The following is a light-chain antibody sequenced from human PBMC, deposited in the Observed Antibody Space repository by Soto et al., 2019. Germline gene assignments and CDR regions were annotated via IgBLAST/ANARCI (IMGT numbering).Light chain of an antibody. Sequence: EIVLTQSPGTLSLSPGERATLSCRASQSVSSNYLTWYQQKLAQAPRLLIYGASSRATGIPDRFSGSGSGTDFTLTISRLEPEDFAVYYCQYYGSSQGYTFGQGTKLEIK. V-gene: IGKV3-20*01. CDR3: QYYGSSQGYT. J-gene: IGKJ2*01. CDR2: GAS. CDR1: QSVSSNY.